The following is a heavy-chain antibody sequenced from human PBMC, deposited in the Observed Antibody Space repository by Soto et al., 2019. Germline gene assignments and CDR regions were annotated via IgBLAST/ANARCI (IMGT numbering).Heavy chain of an antibody. D-gene: IGHD2-21*02. V-gene: IGHV3-30-3*01. CDR3: AREGDGPFWYFDL. CDR1: GFTFSSYA. CDR2: ISYDGSNK. J-gene: IGHJ2*01. Sequence: VQLVESGGGVVQPGRSLRLSCAASGFTFSSYAMHWVRQAPGKGLEWVAVISYDGSNKYYADSVKGRFTISRDNSKNTLYLQMNSLRAEDTAVYYCAREGDGPFWYFDLWGRGTLVTVSS.